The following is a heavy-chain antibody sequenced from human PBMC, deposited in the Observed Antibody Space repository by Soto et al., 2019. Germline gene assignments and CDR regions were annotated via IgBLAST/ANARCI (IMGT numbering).Heavy chain of an antibody. D-gene: IGHD3-10*01. V-gene: IGHV3-30-3*01. CDR3: ARHLLPMVGHVEAY. J-gene: IGHJ4*02. CDR1: GFTFSRYS. CDR2: ILHDGSYK. Sequence: QVQLVESGGGVVQPGRSLRLSCAASGFTFSRYSLYWVRQAPCKGLEWVAVILHDGSYKYYADSVKGRFTSSRDNSRNTLYLQLHSLRAEDTAVYYWARHLLPMVGHVEAYWGQGTLVTVSS.